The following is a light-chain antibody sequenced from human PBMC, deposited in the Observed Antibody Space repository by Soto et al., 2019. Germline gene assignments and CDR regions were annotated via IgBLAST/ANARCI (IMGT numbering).Light chain of an antibody. Sequence: DIVMTQSPDSLAVSLGERATINCKSSQSVLSNSNNKNSIAWYQQKPGQPPRLLIYWASTRESGVPDRFSGSGSGTDFTLTISSLQAEDVAVYFCQQYYNPPWTFGQGTKV. CDR2: WAS. CDR3: QQYYNPPWT. J-gene: IGKJ1*01. CDR1: QSVLSNSNNKNS. V-gene: IGKV4-1*01.